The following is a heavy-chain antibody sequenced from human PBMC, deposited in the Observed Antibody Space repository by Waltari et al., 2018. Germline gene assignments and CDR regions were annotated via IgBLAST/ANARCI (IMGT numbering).Heavy chain of an antibody. CDR2: ISSSSSYI. CDR3: ARDWQQLVRGFDY. V-gene: IGHV3-21*01. D-gene: IGHD6-13*01. J-gene: IGHJ4*02. CDR1: GFTFSSYS. Sequence: EVQLVESGGGLVKPGGSLRLSCAASGFTFSSYSMNWVSPAPGKGLEWVSSISSSSSYIYYADSVKGRFTISRDNAKNSLYLQMNSLRAEDTAVYYCARDWQQLVRGFDYWGQGTLVTVSS.